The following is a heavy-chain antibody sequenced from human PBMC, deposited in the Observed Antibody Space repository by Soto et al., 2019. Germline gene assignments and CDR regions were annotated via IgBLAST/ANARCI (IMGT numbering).Heavy chain of an antibody. CDR1: GFTFSSYG. CDR3: AKGYSGYDSSFDY. J-gene: IGHJ4*02. CDR2: ISYDGSNK. D-gene: IGHD5-12*01. Sequence: GGSLRLSCAASGFTFSSYGMHWVRQAPGKGLEWVAVISYDGSNKYYADSVKGRFTISRDNSKNTLYLQMNSLRAEDTAVYYCAKGYSGYDSSFDYWGQGT. V-gene: IGHV3-30*18.